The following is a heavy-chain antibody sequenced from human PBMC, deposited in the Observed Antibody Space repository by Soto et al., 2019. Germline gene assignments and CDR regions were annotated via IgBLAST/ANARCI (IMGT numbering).Heavy chain of an antibody. Sequence: EVQLVESGGGLFQPGGSLRLSCAASGFTFSSYWMTWVRQAPGKGLEWVANIKHDGSEKQYVDSVKGRFTISRDNAKNSLYLQMNSLRAEDTAVYYCADSGSYTDVWGKGTTVIVSS. CDR3: ADSGSYTDV. V-gene: IGHV3-7*01. CDR2: IKHDGSEK. J-gene: IGHJ6*03. CDR1: GFTFSSYW. D-gene: IGHD3-22*01.